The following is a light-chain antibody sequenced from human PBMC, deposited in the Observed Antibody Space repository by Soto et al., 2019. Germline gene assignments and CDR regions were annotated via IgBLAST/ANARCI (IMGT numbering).Light chain of an antibody. Sequence: DIQMTQSPSSLSASVGDRVTITCRASQGISNYLAWYQQKPGKVPKLLIYASSTLQSGVPSRFSGSGSGTDFTLTISGLQPEDVATYYCQKYNSAPRNFGPGTKVDIK. J-gene: IGKJ3*01. V-gene: IGKV1-27*01. CDR3: QKYNSAPRN. CDR1: QGISNY. CDR2: ASS.